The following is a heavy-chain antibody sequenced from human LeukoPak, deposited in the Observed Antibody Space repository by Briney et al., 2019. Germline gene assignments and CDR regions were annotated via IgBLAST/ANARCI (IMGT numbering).Heavy chain of an antibody. CDR1: GGSISSYY. CDR3: ARGRVVTATIDY. CDR2: IYYSGST. D-gene: IGHD2-21*02. J-gene: IGHJ4*02. V-gene: IGHV4-59*01. Sequence: SETLSLTCTVSGGSISSYYWTWIRQPPGKGLEWIGYIYYSGSTNYNPSLKSRVTISVDTSKNQFYLKLSSVTAADTAVYYCARGRVVTATIDYWGQGTLVTVSS.